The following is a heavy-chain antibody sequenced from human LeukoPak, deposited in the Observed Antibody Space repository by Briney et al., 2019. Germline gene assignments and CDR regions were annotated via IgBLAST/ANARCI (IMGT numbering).Heavy chain of an antibody. Sequence: SETLSLTCAVSGDSISSSHWWSWVRQSPGKGLEWIGEIYHSGNTNYNPSLKSRVTISVDTSKNQFSLKLSSVTAADTAVYYRARATMVRGRPLKYWGQGTLVTVSS. CDR1: GDSISSSHW. D-gene: IGHD3-10*01. V-gene: IGHV4-4*02. J-gene: IGHJ4*02. CDR3: ARATMVRGRPLKY. CDR2: IYHSGNT.